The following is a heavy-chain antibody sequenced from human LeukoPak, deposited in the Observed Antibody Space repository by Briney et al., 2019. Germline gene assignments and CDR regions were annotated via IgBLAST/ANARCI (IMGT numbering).Heavy chain of an antibody. Sequence: PGGSLRLSCAASGFTFSSYGMHWVRQAPGKGLEWVANINQDEGIKYYVDSVRGRFTISRDNAKNSLYLQMNGLRAEDTALYFCARIGYSSSSNDYWGPGTLVTVSS. CDR3: ARIGYSSSSNDY. D-gene: IGHD6-6*01. J-gene: IGHJ4*02. V-gene: IGHV3-7*01. CDR2: INQDEGIK. CDR1: GFTFSSYG.